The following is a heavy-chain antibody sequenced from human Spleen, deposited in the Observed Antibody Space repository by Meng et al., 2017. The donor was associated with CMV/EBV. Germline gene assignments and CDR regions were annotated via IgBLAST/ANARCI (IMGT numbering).Heavy chain of an antibody. J-gene: IGHJ6*02. CDR2: MNIDGSGT. D-gene: IGHD2-2*01. Sequence: LSLTCAASGFTFSSYWMHWVRQAPGKGLVWVSRMNIDGSGTDYADSVKGRFSISRDNAKNTLYLQMNSLRGEDTAVYYCARDYCSSTSCGIYGMDVWGQGTTVTVSS. CDR1: GFTFSSYW. CDR3: ARDYCSSTSCGIYGMDV. V-gene: IGHV3-74*01.